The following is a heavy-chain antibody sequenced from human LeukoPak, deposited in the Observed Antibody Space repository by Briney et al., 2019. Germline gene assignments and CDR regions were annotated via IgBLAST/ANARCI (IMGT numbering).Heavy chain of an antibody. CDR2: INGDGSTT. D-gene: IGHD3-22*01. V-gene: IGHV3-74*01. Sequence: GGSLRLSCAASGXTINAYWMHWVRQVPGKGLVWVWRINGDGSTTSYADSVKGRFTISRDNAKNTLYLQMNGLRAEDTAVYYCARDGDSSGYYVNFDYWGQGTLVTVSS. CDR3: ARDGDSSGYYVNFDY. CDR1: GXTINAYW. J-gene: IGHJ4*02.